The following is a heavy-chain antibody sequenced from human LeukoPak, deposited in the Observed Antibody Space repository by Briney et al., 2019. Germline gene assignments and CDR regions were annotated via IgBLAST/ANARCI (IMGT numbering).Heavy chain of an antibody. CDR1: GGSISSYY. CDR2: IYYSGST. D-gene: IGHD3-22*01. J-gene: IGHJ5*02. V-gene: IGHV4-59*01. CDR3: ARDGYYYDSSGYYP. Sequence: SETLSLTCTVSGGSISSYYWSWIRQPPGKGLEWIGYIYYSGSTNYNPSLKSRVTISVDTSKNQFSLKLSSVTAADTAVYYCARDGYYYDSSGYYPWGQGTLVTVSS.